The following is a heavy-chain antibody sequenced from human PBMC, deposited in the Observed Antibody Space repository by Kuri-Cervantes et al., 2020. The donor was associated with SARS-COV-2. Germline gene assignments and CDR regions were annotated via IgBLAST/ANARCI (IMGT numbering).Heavy chain of an antibody. CDR1: GFIFSGSA. CDR3: ARDSMATRDFDY. J-gene: IGHJ4*02. D-gene: IGHD5-24*01. CDR2: SRSKANSYAT. V-gene: IGHV3-73*01. Sequence: GESLKISCAASGFIFSGSALHWVRQASGRGLEWVGRSRSKANSYATAYAASVKGRFTISRDNAKNMLYLYMNSLRADDTAVYYCARDSMATRDFDYWGQGTLVTVSS.